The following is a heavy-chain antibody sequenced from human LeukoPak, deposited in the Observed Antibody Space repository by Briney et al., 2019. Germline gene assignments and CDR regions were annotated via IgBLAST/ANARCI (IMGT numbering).Heavy chain of an antibody. D-gene: IGHD5-18*01. CDR3: ARDGGVTAMVFYYYYGMDV. J-gene: IGHJ6*02. CDR2: ISSSSSTI. V-gene: IGHV3-48*01. CDR1: GFTFSSDS. Sequence: GGSLRLSCAASGFTFSSDSMNWVRQAPGKGLGWGSYISSSSSTIYYADSVKGRFTISRDNAKNSLYLKMNSLRAEDTAVYYCARDGGVTAMVFYYYYGMDVWGQGTTVTVSS.